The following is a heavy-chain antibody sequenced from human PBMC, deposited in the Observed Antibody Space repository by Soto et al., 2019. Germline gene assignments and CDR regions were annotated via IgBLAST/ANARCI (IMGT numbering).Heavy chain of an antibody. CDR1: GGSFSGYY. Sequence: SETLSLTCAVYGGSFSGYYWSWIRQPPGKELEWIGYVSFSGSTSYNPSLKSRVTISVDTSKNQFSLKLSSVTAADTAVYYCARSREMYYYDSSGYYAHWGQGTLVTVSS. CDR2: VSFSGST. J-gene: IGHJ4*02. V-gene: IGHV4-59*01. D-gene: IGHD3-22*01. CDR3: ARSREMYYYDSSGYYAH.